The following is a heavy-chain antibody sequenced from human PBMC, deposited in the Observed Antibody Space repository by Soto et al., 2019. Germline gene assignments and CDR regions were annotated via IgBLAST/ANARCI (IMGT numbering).Heavy chain of an antibody. D-gene: IGHD1-1*01. V-gene: IGHV3-30-3*01. CDR3: ARVQLGYSPFDY. CDR2: ISYDGSNK. Sequence: LRLSCAASGFTFSSYAMHWVRQAPGKGLEWVAVISYDGSNKYYADSVKGRFTISRDNSKNTLYLQVNSLRAEDTAVYYCARVQLGYSPFDYWGQGALVTVSS. J-gene: IGHJ4*02. CDR1: GFTFSSYA.